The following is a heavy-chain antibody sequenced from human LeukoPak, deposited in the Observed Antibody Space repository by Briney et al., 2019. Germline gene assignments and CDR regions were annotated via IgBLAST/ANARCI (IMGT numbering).Heavy chain of an antibody. J-gene: IGHJ6*03. D-gene: IGHD2-21*02. CDR2: ISSSGSTK. V-gene: IGHV3-48*03. CDR3: ARVIVVVTGNYMDV. CDR1: GFTFSSYA. Sequence: PGGSLRLSCAASGFTFSSYAMHWVRQAPGKGLEWVSYISSSGSTKYYADSVKGRFTISRDNAKNSLYLQMNSLRAEDTAVYYCARVIVVVTGNYMDVWGKGTTVTISS.